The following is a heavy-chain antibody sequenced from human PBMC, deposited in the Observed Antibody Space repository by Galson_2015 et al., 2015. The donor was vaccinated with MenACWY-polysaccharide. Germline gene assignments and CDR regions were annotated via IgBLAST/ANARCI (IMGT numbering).Heavy chain of an antibody. J-gene: IGHJ4*02. V-gene: IGHV4-61*08. CDR2: IYYSGST. D-gene: IGHD6-13*01. Sequence: ETLSLTCTVSGASIGSGDDYYWTWIRQRPGKGLEWIGYIYYSGSTYYNPSLKSRVTISVDTSKNQFSLKLSSVTAADTALYYCARVVAAGTWVDYWGQGTLVTVSS. CDR3: ARVVAAGTWVDY. CDR1: GASIGSGDDYY.